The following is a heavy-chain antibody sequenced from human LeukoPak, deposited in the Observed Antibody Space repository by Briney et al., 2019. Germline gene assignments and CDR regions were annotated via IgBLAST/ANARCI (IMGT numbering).Heavy chain of an antibody. CDR2: LRYDGSTA. J-gene: IGHJ4*02. CDR3: AKDPYGGTYPSYFDY. CDR1: GFTLSSYG. D-gene: IGHD1-26*01. V-gene: IGHV3-30*02. Sequence: GGSLSLSCAASGFTLSSYGMNWVRQAPGKGLDWVAFLRYDGSTAFYEDSVKGRFTISRDSSKNTLYLQMNSLTPEDTAIYYCAKDPYGGTYPSYFDYWGQGTLVTVSS.